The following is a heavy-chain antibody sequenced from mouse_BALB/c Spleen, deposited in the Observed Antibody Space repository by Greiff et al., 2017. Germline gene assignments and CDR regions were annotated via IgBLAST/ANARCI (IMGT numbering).Heavy chain of an antibody. CDR2: IYPGNSDT. D-gene: IGHD2-1*01. J-gene: IGHJ4*01. V-gene: IGHV1-5*01. CDR1: GYTFTSYW. Sequence: EVQLQQSGTVLARPGASVKMSCKASGYTFTSYWMHWVKQRPGQGLEWIGAIYPGNSDTSYNQKFKGKAKLTAVTSTSTAYMELSSLTNEDSAVYYCTRSRVTDDAMDYWGQGTSVTVSS. CDR3: TRSRVTDDAMDY.